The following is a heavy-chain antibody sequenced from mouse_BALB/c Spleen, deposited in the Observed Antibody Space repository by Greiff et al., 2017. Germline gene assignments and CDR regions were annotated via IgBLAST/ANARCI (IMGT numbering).Heavy chain of an antibody. J-gene: IGHJ4*01. Sequence: VQRVESGPELVKPGASVKISCKASGYAFSSSWMNWVKQRPGQGLEWIGRIYPGDGDTNYNGKFKGKATLTADKSSSTAYMQLSSLTSVDSAVYFCARFGNYVSYYAMDYWGQGTSVTVSS. CDR2: IYPGDGDT. CDR3: ARFGNYVSYYAMDY. CDR1: GYAFSSSW. V-gene: IGHV1-82*01. D-gene: IGHD2-1*01.